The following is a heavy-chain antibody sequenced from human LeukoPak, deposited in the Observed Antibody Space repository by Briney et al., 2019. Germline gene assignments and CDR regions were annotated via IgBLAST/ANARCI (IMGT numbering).Heavy chain of an antibody. CDR1: GFTFSKYG. J-gene: IGHJ4*02. CDR2: ISYGGNSK. CDR3: AKGQEQWLVGSSFDY. D-gene: IGHD6-19*01. Sequence: GGSLRLSCAASGFTFSKYGIHWVRQAPGKGLEWVAVISYGGNSKYYADSVKGRFTISRDNSKNTLYLQMNSLRAEDTAVYYCAKGQEQWLVGSSFDYWGQGTLVTVSS. V-gene: IGHV3-30*18.